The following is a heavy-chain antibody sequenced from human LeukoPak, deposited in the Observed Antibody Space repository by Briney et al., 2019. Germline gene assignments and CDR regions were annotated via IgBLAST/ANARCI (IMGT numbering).Heavy chain of an antibody. J-gene: IGHJ4*02. CDR1: GGSISSYY. Sequence: PSETLSLTCTVSGGSISSYYWSWTRQPPGKGLEWIGYIYYSGSTNYNPSLKSRVTISVDTSKNQFSLKLSSVTAADTAVYYCARHKGGYSYGPFDYWGQGTLVTVSS. V-gene: IGHV4-59*08. CDR2: IYYSGST. CDR3: ARHKGGYSYGPFDY. D-gene: IGHD5-18*01.